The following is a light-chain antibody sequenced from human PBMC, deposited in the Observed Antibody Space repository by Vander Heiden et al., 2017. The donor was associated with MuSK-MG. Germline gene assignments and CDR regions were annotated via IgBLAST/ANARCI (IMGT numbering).Light chain of an antibody. J-gene: IGLJ2*01. CDR1: SSDVGGYNY. CDR3: SSYTSSSTPVI. CDR2: DVS. V-gene: IGLV2-14*03. Sequence: QSALTQPASVSGSPGQSITISCTGTSSDVGGYNYVSWYQQHPGKAPKLMIYDVSNRPSGVANRFSGSKSGKTASLTISGLQAEDEADYYCSSYTSSSTPVIFGGGTKLTRL.